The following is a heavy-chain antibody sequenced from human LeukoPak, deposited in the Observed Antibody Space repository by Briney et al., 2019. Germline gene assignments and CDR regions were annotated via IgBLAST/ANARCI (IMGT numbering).Heavy chain of an antibody. V-gene: IGHV3-21*01. CDR2: ISSSNYYI. CDR3: ARVFGEPSR. D-gene: IGHD3-10*01. CDR1: GFTFSDYY. Sequence: GGSLRLSCAASGFTFSDYYMNWVRQAPGKGLEWVSSISSSNYYIYYADSVKGRFTISRDNAKNSLYLQMNSLRTEDTAVYYCARVFGEPSRWGQGTLVTVSS. J-gene: IGHJ4*02.